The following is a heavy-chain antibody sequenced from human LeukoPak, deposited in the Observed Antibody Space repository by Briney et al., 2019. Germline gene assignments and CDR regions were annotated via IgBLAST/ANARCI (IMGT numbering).Heavy chain of an antibody. Sequence: SETLSLTCTVSGNSFGGYYWSWIRQPPGKGLEWIGEINHSGSTNYNPSLKSRVTISVDTSKNQFSLKLSSVTAADTAVYYCARGLPSYLCGGDCYSSQNWYFDLWGRGTLVTVSS. CDR1: GNSFGGYY. J-gene: IGHJ2*01. V-gene: IGHV4-34*01. CDR2: INHSGST. CDR3: ARGLPSYLCGGDCYSSQNWYFDL. D-gene: IGHD2-21*02.